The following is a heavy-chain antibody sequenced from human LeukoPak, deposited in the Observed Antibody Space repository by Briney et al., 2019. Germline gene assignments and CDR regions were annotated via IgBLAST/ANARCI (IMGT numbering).Heavy chain of an antibody. V-gene: IGHV3-23*01. J-gene: IGHJ4*02. D-gene: IGHD2-15*01. CDR3: AKPHEKYCSTSSCYPNFDY. CDR2: ISGSGGST. Sequence: GGSLRLSCAASGFTFSSYAMSWVRQAPGKGLEWVSAISGSGGSTYYADSVKGRFTISRDNSKNTVYLQMNSLRAEDTAVYYCAKPHEKYCSTSSCYPNFDYWGQGTLVTVSS. CDR1: GFTFSSYA.